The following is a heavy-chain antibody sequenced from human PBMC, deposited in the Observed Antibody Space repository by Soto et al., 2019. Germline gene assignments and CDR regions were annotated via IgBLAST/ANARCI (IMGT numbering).Heavy chain of an antibody. CDR3: ARLVVVAPVANA. CDR1: GGPINYNSYY. V-gene: IGHV4-39*02. CDR2: IFYTGTT. D-gene: IGHD2-15*01. J-gene: IGHJ5*02. Sequence: TLSLTCSVCGGPINYNSYYWGLVRDRPGKWLELVGGIFYTGTTYYSPSLKDRVTISVDTSKNSFSLNLTSVTAADTAVYFCARLVVVAPVANAWGQGTLVTVSS.